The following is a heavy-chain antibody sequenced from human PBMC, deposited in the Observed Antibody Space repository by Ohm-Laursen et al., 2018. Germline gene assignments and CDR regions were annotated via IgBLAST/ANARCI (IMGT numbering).Heavy chain of an antibody. D-gene: IGHD3-9*01. CDR2: MYATGSS. Sequence: SQTLSLTCTVSGDSINNYYWSWIRQPAGKGLEWIGRMYATGSSNYNPSLNGRVTMSVDTSRNQFSLKLTSVTAADTAVYYCAVSEVRYSFTYLADFWGQGTLVTVPS. J-gene: IGHJ4*02. CDR1: GDSINNYY. CDR3: AVSEVRYSFTYLADF. V-gene: IGHV4-4*07.